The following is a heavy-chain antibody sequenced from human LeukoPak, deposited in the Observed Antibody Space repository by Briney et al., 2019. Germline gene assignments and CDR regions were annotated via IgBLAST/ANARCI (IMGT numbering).Heavy chain of an antibody. CDR3: ARDRGYGDYVGQTWGMDV. CDR1: GGSISSGDYY. Sequence: SETLSLTCTVSGGSISSGDYYWSWIRQPPGKGLEWIGYIYYSGSTYYNPSLKSRVTISVDTSKNQLSLKLSSVTAADTAVYYCARDRGYGDYVGQTWGMDVWGQGTTVTVSS. D-gene: IGHD4-17*01. J-gene: IGHJ6*02. CDR2: IYYSGST. V-gene: IGHV4-30-4*01.